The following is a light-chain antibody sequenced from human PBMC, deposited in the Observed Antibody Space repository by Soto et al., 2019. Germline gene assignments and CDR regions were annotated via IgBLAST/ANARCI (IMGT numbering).Light chain of an antibody. V-gene: IGKV3-11*01. CDR1: QSVSSY. CDR3: QQRHTWPLT. CDR2: DAS. Sequence: EIVLTQSPATLSLSPGERATLSCRASQSVSSYLAWYQQKPGQAPRLLIYDASNRATGIPARFSGSGSGTDFTLTISSLEPEDFAVYYCQQRHTWPLTFGGGTKVDIK. J-gene: IGKJ4*01.